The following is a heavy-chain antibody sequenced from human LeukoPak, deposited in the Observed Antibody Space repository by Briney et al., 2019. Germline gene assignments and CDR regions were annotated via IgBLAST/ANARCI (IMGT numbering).Heavy chain of an antibody. CDR2: IYYSGST. V-gene: IGHV4-30-4*07. Sequence: SQTLSLTCAVSGGSISSGGYSWSWIRQPPGKGLEWIGYIYYSGSTNYNPSLKSRVTISVDTSKNQFSLKLSSVTAADTAVYYCAREYSGSQDGFDIWGQGTMVTVSS. J-gene: IGHJ3*02. CDR1: GGSISSGGYS. CDR3: AREYSGSQDGFDI. D-gene: IGHD1-26*01.